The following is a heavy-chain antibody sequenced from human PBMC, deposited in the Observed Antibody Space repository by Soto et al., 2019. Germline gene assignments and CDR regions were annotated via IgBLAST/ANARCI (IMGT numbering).Heavy chain of an antibody. CDR1: GFTFTNYW. CDR2: INSDGSNI. D-gene: IGHD2-2*01. Sequence: GGSLRLSCAASGFTFTNYWIHWVRQAPGKGLVWVSRINSDGSNINYADSVKGRFTISRDNSKTTVYLQMSSLRAEDTTVYFCAKHCGSSSCYRFDPWGQGTLVTVSS. V-gene: IGHV3-74*01. CDR3: AKHCGSSSCYRFDP. J-gene: IGHJ5*02.